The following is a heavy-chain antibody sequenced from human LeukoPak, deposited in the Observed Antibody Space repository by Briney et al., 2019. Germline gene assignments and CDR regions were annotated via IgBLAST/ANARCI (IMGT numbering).Heavy chain of an antibody. Sequence: PSETLSLTCSVSGGSINGYYWSWIRQPPGKTLEYLGYIYSDGGSANYNLSLKSRVTMSVDTSENQFSLKLSSVTAADTALYYCARHYNSGTYPIDYWGRGTLVTVSS. CDR1: GGSINGYY. CDR2: IYSDGGSA. D-gene: IGHD3-10*01. CDR3: ARHYNSGTYPIDY. V-gene: IGHV4-59*01. J-gene: IGHJ4*02.